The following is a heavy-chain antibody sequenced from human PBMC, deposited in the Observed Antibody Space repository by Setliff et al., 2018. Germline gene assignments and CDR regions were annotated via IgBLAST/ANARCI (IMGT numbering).Heavy chain of an antibody. J-gene: IGHJ6*03. D-gene: IGHD5-18*01. CDR1: GFTFSTYR. V-gene: IGHV3-30*14. CDR3: ARAADSYGPPRSYMDV. Sequence: LSLSCAASGFTFSTYRMHWVRQAPGKGLEWVANINQDGSEKYYADSVKGRFTISRDNSKNTLYLQMNSLRAEDTAVYYCARAADSYGPPRSYMDVWGKGTTVTVSS. CDR2: INQDGSEK.